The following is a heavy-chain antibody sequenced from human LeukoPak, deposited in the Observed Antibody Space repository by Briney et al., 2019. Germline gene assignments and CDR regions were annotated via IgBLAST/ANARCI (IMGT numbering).Heavy chain of an antibody. J-gene: IGHJ4*02. CDR2: ISAYNGDT. Sequence: ASVKVSCKASGYTFTSYGISWVRQAPGQGLEWMGWISAYNGDTNYAQKLQGRVTMTTGTSTSTAYMELRSLRSDDTAVYYCARDPGWFGELPPNPTDYWGQGTLVTVSS. V-gene: IGHV1-18*01. CDR3: ARDPGWFGELPPNPTDY. D-gene: IGHD3-10*01. CDR1: GYTFTSYG.